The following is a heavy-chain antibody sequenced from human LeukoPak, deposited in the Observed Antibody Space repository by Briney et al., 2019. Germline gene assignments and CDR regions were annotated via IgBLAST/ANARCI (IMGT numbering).Heavy chain of an antibody. CDR2: SRNKARSYTT. D-gene: IGHD3-3*01. CDR3: ANGREWLTYYFDY. CDR1: GFSFSDHF. Sequence: GGSLRLSCAASGFSFSDHFVDWVRQAPGKGLEWVGPSRNKARSYTTEYAASVKGRFTISRDDSQNLVHLQMNSLKAEDTAVYYCANGREWLTYYFDYWGQGTLVTVSS. V-gene: IGHV3-72*01. J-gene: IGHJ4*02.